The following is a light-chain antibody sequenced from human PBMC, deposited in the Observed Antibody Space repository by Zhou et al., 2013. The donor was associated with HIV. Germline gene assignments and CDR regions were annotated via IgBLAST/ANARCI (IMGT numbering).Light chain of an antibody. V-gene: IGKV3-15*01. CDR2: GGA. CDR3: QQYSEWPVA. Sequence: EIVMTQFPAALSVSPGDSATLSCRASQSVSDNLAWYQQKLGQAPRLLIYGGATRATGIPAKFSGSGSGTDFTLIISDLQSEDIAVYYCQQYSEWPVAFGRGTKVEIK. CDR1: QSVSDN. J-gene: IGKJ4*02.